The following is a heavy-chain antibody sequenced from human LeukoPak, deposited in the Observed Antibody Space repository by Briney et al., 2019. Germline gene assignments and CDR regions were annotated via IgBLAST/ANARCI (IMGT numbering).Heavy chain of an antibody. D-gene: IGHD1-26*01. CDR1: GYTFSSYD. J-gene: IGHJ4*02. V-gene: IGHV1-8*01. CDR3: ARSIVGVRKRNDY. Sequence: ASVKVSCTASGYTFSSYDIIWVRQASGQGLEWMGWMNPNSGHTGYAQKFQGRVTMTRSTSISTAYMELTSLTSEDSAVYYCARSIVGVRKRNDYWGQGTLVTVSS. CDR2: MNPNSGHT.